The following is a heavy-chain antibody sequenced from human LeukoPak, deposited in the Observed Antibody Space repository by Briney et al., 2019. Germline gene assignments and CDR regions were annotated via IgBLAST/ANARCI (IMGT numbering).Heavy chain of an antibody. V-gene: IGHV4-61*01. D-gene: IGHD3-22*01. CDR1: GGSISSSSYY. J-gene: IGHJ4*02. Sequence: SETLSLTCTVSGGSISSSSYYWGWIRQPPGKGLEWIGYIYYSGSTNYNPSLKSRVTISVDTSKNQFSLKLSSVTAADTAVYYCARDKYYDSSGYDYWGQGTLVTVSS. CDR2: IYYSGST. CDR3: ARDKYYDSSGYDY.